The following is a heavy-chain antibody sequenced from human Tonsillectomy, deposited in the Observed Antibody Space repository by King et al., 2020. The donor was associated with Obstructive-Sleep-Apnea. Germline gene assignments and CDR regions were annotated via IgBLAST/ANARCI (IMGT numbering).Heavy chain of an antibody. CDR1: GFSLSTSGVA. CDR2: IYWDDDK. J-gene: IGHJ6*02. D-gene: IGHD3-10*01. Sequence: TLKESGPTPVKPTQTLTLTCTFSGFSLSTSGVAVGWIRQPPGKALEWLALIYWDDDKRYSPSLKSRLTITKDTSKNQVVLTMTNMDPVDTATYYCAHSRTYYYGSGSYYHYYGMDVWGQGTTVTVSS. V-gene: IGHV2-5*02. CDR3: AHSRTYYYGSGSYYHYYGMDV.